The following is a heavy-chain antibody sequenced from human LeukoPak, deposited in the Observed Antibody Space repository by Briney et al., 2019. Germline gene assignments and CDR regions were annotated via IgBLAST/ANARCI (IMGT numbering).Heavy chain of an antibody. CDR1: GFTFSSYS. J-gene: IGHJ4*02. D-gene: IGHD6-19*01. Sequence: GGSLRLSCAASGFTFSSYSMNWVRQAPGKGLEWVSYISSSSSTIYYADSVKGRFTISRDNAKNSLYLQMNSLRAEDTAVYYCARVHSGGWTSDFDYWGQGTLVTVSS. CDR2: ISSSSSTI. CDR3: ARVHSGGWTSDFDY. V-gene: IGHV3-48*01.